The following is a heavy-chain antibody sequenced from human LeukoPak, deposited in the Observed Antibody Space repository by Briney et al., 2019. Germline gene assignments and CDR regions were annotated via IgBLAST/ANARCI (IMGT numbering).Heavy chain of an antibody. CDR3: TKDAVDASGRTNAFDV. Sequence: GGSLRLSCAASGFTFSYYSMTWVRQAPGEGLEWVSAISGGADHTYYADSVRGRFTISRDNSQNFLYLQMNYLRAEDTALYYCTKDAVDASGRTNAFDVWGQGAMVTVSS. CDR1: GFTFSYYS. V-gene: IGHV3-23*01. D-gene: IGHD3-10*01. CDR2: ISGGADHT. J-gene: IGHJ3*01.